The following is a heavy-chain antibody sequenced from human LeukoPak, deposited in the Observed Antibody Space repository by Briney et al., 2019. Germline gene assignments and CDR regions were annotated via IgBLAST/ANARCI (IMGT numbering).Heavy chain of an antibody. CDR2: ISSSSSYI. CDR1: GFTFSRYS. V-gene: IGHV3-21*01. J-gene: IGHJ6*03. CDR3: ARDAQSLVPEGYYFYMDV. Sequence: GGSLRLSCAGSGFTFSRYSMNWFRQAPGKGLERVSSISSSSSYIFYADSVKGRFTISRDNANNSLYLQMSSLRAEDTAVYYCARDAQSLVPEGYYFYMDVWGKGTTVTVSS. D-gene: IGHD6-19*01.